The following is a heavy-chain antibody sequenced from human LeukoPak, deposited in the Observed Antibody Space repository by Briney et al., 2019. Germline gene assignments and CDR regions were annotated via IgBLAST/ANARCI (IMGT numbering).Heavy chain of an antibody. CDR2: IRQDGSDK. CDR3: ARDRDCGDGGCYPHFDY. J-gene: IGHJ4*02. D-gene: IGHD2-15*01. CDR1: GFTFSSNW. V-gene: IGHV3-7*01. Sequence: GGSLRLSCAASGFTFSSNWMSWVRQAPGKGLEWVANIRQDGSDKYYMDSVRGRFTISRDNAKNSLSLQMNSLRVEDTAVYYCARDRDCGDGGCYPHFDYWGQGVRVTVSS.